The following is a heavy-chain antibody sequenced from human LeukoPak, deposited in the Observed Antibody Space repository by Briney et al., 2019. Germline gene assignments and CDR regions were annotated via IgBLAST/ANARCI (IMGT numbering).Heavy chain of an antibody. D-gene: IGHD2-15*01. CDR1: GFTFSSYA. CDR2: ISYDGSNK. Sequence: GGSLRLSCAASGFTFSSYAMHWVRQAPGKGLEWVAVISYDGSNKYYADSVKGRFTISRDNSKNTLYLQMNSLRAGDTAMYYCARASSCSGGSCYYGYFDYWGQGTLVTVSS. V-gene: IGHV3-30-3*01. CDR3: ARASSCSGGSCYYGYFDY. J-gene: IGHJ4*02.